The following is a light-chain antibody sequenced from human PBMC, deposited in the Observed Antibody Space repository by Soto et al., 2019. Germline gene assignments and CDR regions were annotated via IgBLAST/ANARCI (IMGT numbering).Light chain of an antibody. CDR1: SSNIGAGYG. V-gene: IGLV1-40*01. J-gene: IGLJ3*02. CDR2: SNN. CDR3: QSYDSSLSGWV. Sequence: QAVVTQPPSVSGAPGQRVTISCTGSSSNIGAGYGVHWYQQLPGTAPKLLIYSNNYRPSGVPDRFSGSKSGTSASLAITGLQAEDEADYYCQSYDSSLSGWVFGGGTKLTVL.